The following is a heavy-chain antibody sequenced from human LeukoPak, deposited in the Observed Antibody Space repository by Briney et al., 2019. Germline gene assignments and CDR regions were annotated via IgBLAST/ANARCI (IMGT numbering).Heavy chain of an antibody. CDR2: ISSSGSTI. V-gene: IGHV3-11*04. Sequence: GGFLRLSCAASGFTFSDYYMSWIRQAPGKGLEWVSYISSSGSTIYYADSVKGRFTISRDNAKNSLYLQMNSLRAEDTAVYYCARIAPKGVATIGSFDYWGQGTLVTVSS. CDR1: GFTFSDYY. J-gene: IGHJ4*02. CDR3: ARIAPKGVATIGSFDY. D-gene: IGHD5-24*01.